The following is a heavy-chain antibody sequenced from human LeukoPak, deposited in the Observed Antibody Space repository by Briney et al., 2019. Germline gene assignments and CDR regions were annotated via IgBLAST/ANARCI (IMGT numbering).Heavy chain of an antibody. CDR3: ARPEYSSSWYAN. J-gene: IGHJ4*02. Sequence: SETLSLTCTVSGGSISSYYWSWIRQPPEKGLEWIGYIYYSGSTNYNPSLKSRVTILVDTSKNQFSLKLSSVTAADTAVYYCARPEYSSSWYANWGQGTLVTVSS. D-gene: IGHD6-13*01. CDR1: GGSISSYY. CDR2: IYYSGST. V-gene: IGHV4-59*08.